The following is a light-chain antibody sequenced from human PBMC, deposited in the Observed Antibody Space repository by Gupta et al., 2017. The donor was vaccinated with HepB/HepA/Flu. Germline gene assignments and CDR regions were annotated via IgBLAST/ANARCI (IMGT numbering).Light chain of an antibody. Sequence: DIVMTQSPDSLAVSLGERATINCTSSQSVLYSSNNKNYLAWYQQKPGHSPKLLIYWASTRESGVPDRYSGSGSGTDFTLTINSLQAEDVAVYYCQQEDTTVYTFGQGTRMDIK. CDR2: WAS. CDR1: QSVLYSSNNKNY. CDR3: QQEDTTVYT. J-gene: IGKJ2*01. V-gene: IGKV4-1*01.